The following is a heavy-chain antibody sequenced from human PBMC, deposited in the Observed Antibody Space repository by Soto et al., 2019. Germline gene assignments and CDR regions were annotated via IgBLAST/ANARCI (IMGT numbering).Heavy chain of an antibody. CDR1: GGSFSSFY. CDR3: ATYDSGGKFDF. Sequence: PSETLSLTCTVSGGSFSSFYWSWIRQPPGKGLEWIGYVYYSGTTNYNPSLKGRVSISVDTSKNQFSLKLTSVTAADTAVYYCATYDSGGKFDFWGLGTLVTVPS. J-gene: IGHJ4*02. CDR2: VYYSGTT. D-gene: IGHD3-22*01. V-gene: IGHV4-59*01.